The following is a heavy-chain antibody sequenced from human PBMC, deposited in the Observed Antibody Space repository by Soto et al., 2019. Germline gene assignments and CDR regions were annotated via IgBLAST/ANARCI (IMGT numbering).Heavy chain of an antibody. CDR2: ISGSGGGT. J-gene: IGHJ4*02. CDR1: GFTFSNYA. V-gene: IGHV3-23*01. CDR3: AKGSAESRPYYFDY. Sequence: EAQLLESGEALVQPGGSLRLSCAASGFTFSNYAMSWVRQAPAKGLEWFSAISGSGGGTYYADSVKGRFTISRDNSNKMLYLQMNSLRVEDTAVYYCAKGSAESRPYYFDYWGQGTLVTVSS. D-gene: IGHD3-22*01.